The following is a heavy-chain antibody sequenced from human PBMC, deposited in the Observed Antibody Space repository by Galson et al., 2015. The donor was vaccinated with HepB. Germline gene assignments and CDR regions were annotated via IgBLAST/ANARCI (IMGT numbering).Heavy chain of an antibody. CDR2: ISYDGSNK. CDR3: AREGQQLVISWFDP. Sequence: SLRLSCAASGFTFSNYALHWVRQAPGKGLEWVAVISYDGSNKYYADSVKGRFTISRDNSKNTLYLQMNSLRAEDTAVYHCAREGQQLVISWFDPWGQGTLVTVSS. V-gene: IGHV3-30*04. J-gene: IGHJ5*02. CDR1: GFTFSNYA. D-gene: IGHD6-13*01.